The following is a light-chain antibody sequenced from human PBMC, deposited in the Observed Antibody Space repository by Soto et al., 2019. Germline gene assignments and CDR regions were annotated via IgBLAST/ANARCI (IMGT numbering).Light chain of an antibody. CDR1: QGISTS. Sequence: AVQLTQSPSSLSAFVGDRITITCRASQGISTSLAWYQQRPGIPPKLIIHDASILESGVPPRCSGSGSGTEVALTITSLQPDDIATYHRQQFNGFPPTFGPGTKVEVK. CDR3: QQFNGFPPT. CDR2: DAS. V-gene: IGKV1-13*02. J-gene: IGKJ3*01.